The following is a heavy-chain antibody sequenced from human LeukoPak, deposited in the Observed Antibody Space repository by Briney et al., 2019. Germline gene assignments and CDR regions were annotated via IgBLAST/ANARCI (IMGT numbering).Heavy chain of an antibody. Sequence: ASVKVSCKASGYTFTGYYMHWVRQATGQGLEWMGWMNPNSGNTGYAQKFQGRVTITRNTSISTAYMELSSLRSEDTAVYYCARAPRDTRYYYYMDVWGKGTTVTVSS. CDR3: ARAPRDTRYYYYMDV. J-gene: IGHJ6*03. D-gene: IGHD2-2*01. CDR2: MNPNSGNT. CDR1: GYTFTGYY. V-gene: IGHV1-8*03.